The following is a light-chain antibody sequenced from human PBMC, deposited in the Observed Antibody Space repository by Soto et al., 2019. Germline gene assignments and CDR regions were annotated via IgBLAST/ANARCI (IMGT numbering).Light chain of an antibody. CDR3: QQRGSGVT. J-gene: IGKJ5*01. CDR2: GAS. CDR1: QSVSSN. Sequence: EIVMTQSPATLSVSPGERATLSCRASQSVSSNLAWYQQKPGQAPRLLIYGASTRATGIPARFSGSGSETDFTRTIVGLEQEDLEVYYGQQRGSGVTVGQGTPRDSK. V-gene: IGKV3D-15*01.